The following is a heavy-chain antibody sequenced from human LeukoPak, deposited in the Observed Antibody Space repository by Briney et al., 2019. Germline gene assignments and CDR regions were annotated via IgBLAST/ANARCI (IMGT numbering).Heavy chain of an antibody. V-gene: IGHV4-39*01. CDR1: GGSISSASNY. CDR3: ARSTDGTTSSGWYVDY. Sequence: PSETLSLTCAVFGGSISSASNYWGWIRQPPGKGLEWIGTIYYSGSTYYNPSLKSRVTISIDTSKNQFSLRLSSVTAADTAVFYCARSTDGTTSSGWYVDYWGQGTLVTVSS. J-gene: IGHJ4*02. CDR2: IYYSGST. D-gene: IGHD6-19*01.